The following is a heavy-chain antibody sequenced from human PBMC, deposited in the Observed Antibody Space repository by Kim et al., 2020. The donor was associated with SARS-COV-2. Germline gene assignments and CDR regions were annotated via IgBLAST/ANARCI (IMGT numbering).Heavy chain of an antibody. CDR3: AKRYYYDSSCYSGFDY. V-gene: IGHV3-23*01. Sequence: GGSLRLSCAASGFTFSSYAMSWVRQAPGKGLEWVSSISGSGGNTYYADSVKGRFTISRDNSKNTLYLQMNSLRAEDTAVYYCAKRYYYDSSCYSGFDYWGQGTLVTVSS. CDR2: ISGSGGNT. D-gene: IGHD3-22*01. CDR1: GFTFSSYA. J-gene: IGHJ4*02.